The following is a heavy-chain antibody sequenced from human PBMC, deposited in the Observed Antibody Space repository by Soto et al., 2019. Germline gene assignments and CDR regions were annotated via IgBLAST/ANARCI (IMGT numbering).Heavy chain of an antibody. D-gene: IGHD2-21*02. CDR1: GGSISNYY. CDR3: ARLQYTGVTPIEL. V-gene: IGHV4-59*01. CDR2: IHNSGNT. J-gene: IGHJ3*01. Sequence: QVQLQESGPGLVKPSETLSLTCTVPGGSISNYYWTWIRQFPGKRLEWIAHIHNSGNTNSNPSLKSRVTISTDTSKNHIALRLPSVTAADTAVYYCARLQYTGVTPIELWGQGTMVSVSS.